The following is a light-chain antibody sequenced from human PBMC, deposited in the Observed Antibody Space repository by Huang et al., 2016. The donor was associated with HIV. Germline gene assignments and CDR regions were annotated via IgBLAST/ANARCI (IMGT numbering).Light chain of an antibody. Sequence: EIVMTQSPATLSGSPGERAALSCRASQPVDSDLAWYQQKPGQAPRLRVYGASTRATWIPARFSGSGSGTEFTLTISSLQSEDFAVYYCQQYNNWPRTFGPGTKVDVK. J-gene: IGKJ3*01. CDR1: QPVDSD. CDR2: GAS. V-gene: IGKV3-15*01. CDR3: QQYNNWPRT.